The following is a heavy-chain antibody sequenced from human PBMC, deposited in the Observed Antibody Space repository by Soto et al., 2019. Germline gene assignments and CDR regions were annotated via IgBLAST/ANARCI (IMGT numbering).Heavy chain of an antibody. J-gene: IGHJ4*02. CDR1: GFIFSTYG. CDR3: ASEFDGSGRYFDY. D-gene: IGHD2-2*03. CDR2: IWSHGNAE. Sequence: ESGGGVVQPGRSLRLSCAASGFIFSTYGMNWVRQAPGKGLEWVALIWSHGNAERYADSVRGRFIISRDNSKNTLYLQMNSLRAEDTAVYYCASEFDGSGRYFDYWGQGTLVTVSS. V-gene: IGHV3-33*01.